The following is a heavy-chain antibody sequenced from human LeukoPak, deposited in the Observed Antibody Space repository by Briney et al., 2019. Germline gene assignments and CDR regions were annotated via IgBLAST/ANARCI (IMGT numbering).Heavy chain of an antibody. Sequence: ASVKVSCKASGYTFTGYYMHWVRQAPGQGIECMGRINPNSGGTNYAQKFQGRVTMTRDTSISTAYMELSRLRSDDTAVYYCARDMYYYDSSGYYLDYWGQGTLVTVSS. J-gene: IGHJ4*02. D-gene: IGHD3-22*01. V-gene: IGHV1-2*06. CDR1: GYTFTGYY. CDR2: INPNSGGT. CDR3: ARDMYYYDSSGYYLDY.